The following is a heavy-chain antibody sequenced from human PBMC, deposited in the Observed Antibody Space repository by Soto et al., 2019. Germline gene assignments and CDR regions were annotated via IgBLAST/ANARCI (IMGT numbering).Heavy chain of an antibody. CDR3: ARHNYDILTGYYDHWFDP. J-gene: IGHJ5*02. CDR2: IYYSGST. Sequence: SETLSLTCTVSGGSISSSSYYWGWIRQPPGKGLEWIGSIYYSGSTYYNPSLKSRVTISVDTSKNQFSLKLSSVTAADTAVYYCARHNYDILTGYYDHWFDPWGQGTLVTVSS. CDR1: GGSISSSSYY. V-gene: IGHV4-39*01. D-gene: IGHD3-9*01.